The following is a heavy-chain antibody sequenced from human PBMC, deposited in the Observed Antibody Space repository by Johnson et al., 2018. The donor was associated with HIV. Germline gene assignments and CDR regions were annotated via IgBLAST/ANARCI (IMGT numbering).Heavy chain of an antibody. J-gene: IGHJ3*02. CDR1: GFTFSNYA. Sequence: QVQLVEFGGGVVQPGGSLRLSCAASGFTFSNYAMYWVRQAPGKGLEWVAAISYDGSNKYYADSVKDRFTISRDNSKNTLFLQMNSLRVEDTAVYYCARLKNGAFDIWGQGTMVNVSS. D-gene: IGHD2-8*01. CDR2: ISYDGSNK. V-gene: IGHV3-30-3*02. CDR3: ARLKNGAFDI.